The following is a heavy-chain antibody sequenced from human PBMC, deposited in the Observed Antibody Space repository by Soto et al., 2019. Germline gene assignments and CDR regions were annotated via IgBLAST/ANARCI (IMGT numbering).Heavy chain of an antibody. CDR2: IIPIFGTT. CDR1: GGTFSNDA. V-gene: IGHV1-69*01. D-gene: IGHD3-10*01. Sequence: QEQLVQAGAEVKKPGSSVRISCRASGGTFSNDAVSWVRQAPGQGLQWMGGIIPIFGTTHYAQKFQGRVTITADESTATAYMALRSVTYEDTAVYYCATGLRTGNYGMYVWGQGTAVTVSS. J-gene: IGHJ6*02. CDR3: ATGLRTGNYGMYV.